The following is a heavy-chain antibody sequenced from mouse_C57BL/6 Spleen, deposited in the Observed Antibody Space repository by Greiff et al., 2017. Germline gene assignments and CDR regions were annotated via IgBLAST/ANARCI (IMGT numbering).Heavy chain of an antibody. V-gene: IGHV1-82*01. CDR1: GYAFSSSW. D-gene: IGHD2-3*01. CDR3: ARSYDGYYYFDY. Sequence: QVQLQQSGPELVKPGASVQLSCKASGYAFSSSWMNWVKQRPGKGLEWIGRIYPGDGDTNYNGKFKGKATLTADKSSSTAYMQLSSLTSEESAVDFCARSYDGYYYFDYWGQGTTLTVSA. J-gene: IGHJ2*01. CDR2: IYPGDGDT.